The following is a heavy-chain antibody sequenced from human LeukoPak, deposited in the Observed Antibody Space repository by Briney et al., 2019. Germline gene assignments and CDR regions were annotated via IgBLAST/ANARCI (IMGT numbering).Heavy chain of an antibody. CDR2: INHSGST. V-gene: IGHV4-34*01. D-gene: IGHD1/OR15-1a*01. Sequence: PSETLSLTCAVYGGSFSGYYWSWIRQPPGKGLEWIGEINHSGSTNYNPSLKSRVTISVDTSKNQFSLKLSSVTAADTAVYYCARVYGNNAFDIWGQGTMVTVSS. CDR3: ARVYGNNAFDI. CDR1: GGSFSGYY. J-gene: IGHJ3*02.